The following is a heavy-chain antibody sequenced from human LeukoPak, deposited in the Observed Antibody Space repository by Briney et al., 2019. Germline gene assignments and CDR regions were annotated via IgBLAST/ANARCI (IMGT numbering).Heavy chain of an antibody. D-gene: IGHD3-9*01. CDR1: GGSNSSYY. CDR3: ARHISLAGYYFVDP. CDR2: ICYSEST. Sequence: SETLSLTYTVSGGSNSSYYWSWLRQPPGKGREWSGKICYSESTSYIRSLKSRVTKSVHQANNLFSLKLSAMPAADTAVYYCARHISLAGYYFVDPWGQGTVVTVSS. J-gene: IGHJ5*02. V-gene: IGHV4-59*08.